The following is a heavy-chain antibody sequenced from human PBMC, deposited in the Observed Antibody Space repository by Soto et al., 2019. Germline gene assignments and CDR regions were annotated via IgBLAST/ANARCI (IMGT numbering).Heavy chain of an antibody. V-gene: IGHV1-69*13. CDR1: GYTFSSYD. D-gene: IGHD1-26*01. CDR2: VIPILGQA. Sequence: ASVKVSCKTSGYTFSSYDVSWLRQAPGQGLEWMGAVIPILGQAYYAQNLQDRVTITADESTRTTYMELSSLRSGDTAVYFCARVGGVGAPPGADYWGQGTLVTVSS. J-gene: IGHJ4*02. CDR3: ARVGGVGAPPGADY.